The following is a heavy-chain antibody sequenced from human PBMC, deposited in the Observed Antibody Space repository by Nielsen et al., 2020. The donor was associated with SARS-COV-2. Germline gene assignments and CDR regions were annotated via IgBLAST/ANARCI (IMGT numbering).Heavy chain of an antibody. CDR2: ISYEGSKK. Sequence: GGSLRLSCAASGFTFNNYGFYWVRQAPGKGLEWVASISYEGSKKYYADSLTGRFTVSRDNAKNSLYLQMNSLRAEDTALYHCARVDYGILGGFDPWGQGTLVTVSS. V-gene: IGHV3-30*03. D-gene: IGHD3-9*01. J-gene: IGHJ5*02. CDR1: GFTFNNYG. CDR3: ARVDYGILGGFDP.